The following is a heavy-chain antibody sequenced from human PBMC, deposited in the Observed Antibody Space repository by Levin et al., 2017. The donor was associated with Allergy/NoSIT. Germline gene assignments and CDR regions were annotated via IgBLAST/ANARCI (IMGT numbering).Heavy chain of an antibody. V-gene: IGHV4-39*07. Sequence: SETLSLTCTVSGGSISSPIHYWGWIRQPPGRGLEWIGSVYYSGSTSYHPSLKSRVTISVDTSKNQFSLTLSSVTASDTAVYYCARNNRLSFGESPTNWFDPWGQGTLVTVSS. J-gene: IGHJ5*02. CDR2: VYYSGST. CDR1: GGSISSPIHY. D-gene: IGHD3-10*01. CDR3: ARNNRLSFGESPTNWFDP.